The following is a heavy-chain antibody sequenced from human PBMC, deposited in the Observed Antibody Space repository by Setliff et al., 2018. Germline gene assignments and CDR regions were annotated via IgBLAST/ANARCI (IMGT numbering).Heavy chain of an antibody. V-gene: IGHV1-18*04. Sequence: ASVKVSCKASGYTFTDYYMHWVRQAPGQGLEWMGWISAYNGNTNYAQKLQGRVTMTTDTSTSTAYMELRSLRSDDTAVYYCARDWEYYDFWSGYYTGFSSFDYWGQGTLVTVSS. CDR2: ISAYNGNT. CDR3: ARDWEYYDFWSGYYTGFSSFDY. D-gene: IGHD3-3*01. J-gene: IGHJ4*02. CDR1: GYTFTDYY.